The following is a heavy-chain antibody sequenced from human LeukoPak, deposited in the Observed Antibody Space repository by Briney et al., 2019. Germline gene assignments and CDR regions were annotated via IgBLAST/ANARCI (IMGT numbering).Heavy chain of an antibody. V-gene: IGHV3-30*02. J-gene: IGHJ4*02. CDR1: GFTFSSYG. CDR3: AHARASGYSYGFDY. Sequence: GGSLRLSCAASGFTFSSYGMHWVRQAPGKGLEWVAFIRYDGSNKYYADSVKGRFTISRDNSKDTLYLQMNSLRAEDTAVYYCAHARASGYSYGFDYWGQGTLVTVSS. CDR2: IRYDGSNK. D-gene: IGHD5-18*01.